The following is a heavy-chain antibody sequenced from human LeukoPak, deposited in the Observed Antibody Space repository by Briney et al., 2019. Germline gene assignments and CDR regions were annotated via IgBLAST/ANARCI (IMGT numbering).Heavy chain of an antibody. CDR3: ARDMGSMVATDSTIFDY. CDR1: GYTFTSYY. J-gene: IGHJ4*02. CDR2: INPSGGST. V-gene: IGHV1-46*01. D-gene: IGHD5-12*01. Sequence: GASVKVSCKASGYTFTSYYMHWVRQAPGQGLEWMGIINPSGGSTSYAQKFQGRVTMTRDTSTSTVYMELSSLRSEDTAVYYWARDMGSMVATDSTIFDYWGQGTLVTVSS.